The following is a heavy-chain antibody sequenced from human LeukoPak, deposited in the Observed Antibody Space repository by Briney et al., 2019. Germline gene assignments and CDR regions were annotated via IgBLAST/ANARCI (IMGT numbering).Heavy chain of an antibody. CDR2: IYYSGST. V-gene: IGHV4-39*07. J-gene: IGHJ6*03. D-gene: IGHD1-26*01. Sequence: KPSETLSLTCTVSGGSISSSSYYWGWIRQPPGKGLEWIGSIYYSGSTYYNPSLKSRVTISVDTSKNQFSLKLSSVTAADTAVYYCARDSSGYSGYDYYYMDVWGKGTTVTISS. CDR1: GGSISSSSYY. CDR3: ARDSSGYSGYDYYYMDV.